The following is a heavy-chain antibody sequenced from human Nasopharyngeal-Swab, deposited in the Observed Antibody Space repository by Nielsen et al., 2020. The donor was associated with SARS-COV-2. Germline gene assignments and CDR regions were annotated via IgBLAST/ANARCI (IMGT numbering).Heavy chain of an antibody. CDR3: ARQMGTS. CDR2: IYSSGST. D-gene: IGHD1-14*01. CDR1: GDSISTSH. V-gene: IGHV4-59*08. J-gene: IGHJ4*02. Sequence: SETLSLTCKVSGDSISTSHWSWIRQSPGKGLEWIGYIYSSGSTNYNPSLKSRVTISVDTSKNEFSLRLNSVTAADTAVYFCARQMGTSWGQGTLVTVPS.